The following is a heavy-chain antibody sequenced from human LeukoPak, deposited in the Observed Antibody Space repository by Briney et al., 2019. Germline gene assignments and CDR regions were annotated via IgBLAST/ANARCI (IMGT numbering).Heavy chain of an antibody. CDR1: GFTVSSNS. V-gene: IGHV3-53*01. CDR3: ARDNRGFNGYPRLDY. J-gene: IGHJ4*02. D-gene: IGHD5-12*01. CDR2: IYSGGSP. Sequence: GGSLRLSCAASGFTVSSNSMSWVRQAPGKGLEWVSVIYSGGSPYFADSVKGRFTISRDNAKNSLYLQMNSLRAEDTAVYYCARDNRGFNGYPRLDYWGQGTLVTVSS.